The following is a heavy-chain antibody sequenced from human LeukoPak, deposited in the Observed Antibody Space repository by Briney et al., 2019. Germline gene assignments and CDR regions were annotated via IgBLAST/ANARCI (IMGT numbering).Heavy chain of an antibody. J-gene: IGHJ3*02. CDR2: IKQDGSEK. CDR3: AREGDYYDSSDAFDI. CDR1: GFTFSSYW. Sequence: GGSLRLSCAASGFTFSSYWMSWVRQAPGKGLEWVADIKQDGSEKYYVDSVKGRFTISRDNAKNSLYLQMNSLRAEDTAVYYCAREGDYYDSSDAFDIWGQGTMVTVSS. D-gene: IGHD3-22*01. V-gene: IGHV3-7*01.